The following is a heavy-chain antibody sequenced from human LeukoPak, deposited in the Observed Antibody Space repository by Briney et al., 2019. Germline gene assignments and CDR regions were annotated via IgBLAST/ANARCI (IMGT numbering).Heavy chain of an antibody. D-gene: IGHD2-21*01. Sequence: SETLSLTCTVSGGSISSHYWSWIRQPPGKGLEWIGYIYYSGSTNYNPSLKSRVTISVDTSKNQFSLKLSSVTAADTAVYYCGRGGLWYSDPWGQGTLVTVSS. CDR2: IYYSGST. CDR1: GGSISSHY. V-gene: IGHV4-59*11. J-gene: IGHJ5*02. CDR3: GRGGLWYSDP.